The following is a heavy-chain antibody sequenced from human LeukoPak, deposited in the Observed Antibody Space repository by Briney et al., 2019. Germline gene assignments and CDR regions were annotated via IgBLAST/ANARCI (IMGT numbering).Heavy chain of an antibody. CDR2: IYSSGST. J-gene: IGHJ4*02. V-gene: IGHV4-61*01. D-gene: IGHD6-13*01. CDR3: ARGSSISWSPYYFEY. Sequence: SETLSLTCTVSGGSVSSGSYYRSWIRQPPGKGLEWIGYIYSSGSTNYKPSLKSRVTISKDTSKNQFSLKLTSVTAADTAVYYCARGSSISWSPYYFEYWGQGTLVTVSS. CDR1: GGSVSSGSYY.